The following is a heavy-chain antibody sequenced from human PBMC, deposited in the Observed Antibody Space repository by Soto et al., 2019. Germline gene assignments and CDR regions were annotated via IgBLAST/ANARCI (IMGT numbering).Heavy chain of an antibody. D-gene: IGHD5-12*01. CDR1: GFTFDDYA. J-gene: IGHJ4*02. V-gene: IGHV3-9*01. CDR2: ISWNSGSI. Sequence: EVQLVESGGGLVQPGRSLRLSCAASGFTFDDYAMHWVRQAPGKGLEWVSGISWNSGSIGYADSVKGRFTISRDNAKNSLDLQMNSLRAEDTALYYCAKGLGGYNSSPFDYWGQGTRVTVSS. CDR3: AKGLGGYNSSPFDY.